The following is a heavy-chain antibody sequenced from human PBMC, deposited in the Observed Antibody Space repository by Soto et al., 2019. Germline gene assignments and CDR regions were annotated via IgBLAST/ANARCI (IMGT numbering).Heavy chain of an antibody. CDR2: ISGSGGST. J-gene: IGHJ6*03. D-gene: IGHD2-15*01. Sequence: PGGSLRLSCAASGFTFSSYAMSWVRQAPGKGLEWVSAISGSGGSTYYADSVKGRFTISRDNSKNTPYLQMNSLRAEDTAVYYCAKLTFPSGGSCYPIMHHYYYMDVWGKGTTVTVSS. CDR1: GFTFSSYA. V-gene: IGHV3-23*01. CDR3: AKLTFPSGGSCYPIMHHYYYMDV.